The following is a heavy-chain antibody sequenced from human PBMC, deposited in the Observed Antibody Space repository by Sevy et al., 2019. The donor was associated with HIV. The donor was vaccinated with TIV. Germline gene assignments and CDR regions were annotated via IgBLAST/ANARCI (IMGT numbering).Heavy chain of an antibody. CDR1: GFTFSNAW. J-gene: IGHJ4*02. CDR2: IKSKTDGGTT. Sequence: GGSLRLSCAASGFTFSNAWMGWVRQAPGKGLEWVGRIKSKTDGGTTDYAAPVKGRFTISRDDSKNTLYLQMNNLRAEDTAVYYCAREGCTKPHDYWGQGTLVTVSS. V-gene: IGHV3-15*01. CDR3: AREGCTKPHDY. D-gene: IGHD2-8*01.